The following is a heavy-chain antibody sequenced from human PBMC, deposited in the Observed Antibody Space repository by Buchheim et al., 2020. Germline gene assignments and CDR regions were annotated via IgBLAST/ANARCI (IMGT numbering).Heavy chain of an antibody. Sequence: EVQLVESGGGLVQPGGSLRLSCAVSGLAFISYWMAWVRQAPGRGLEWVASIKHDGYATHYVTSVKGRFTISRDNARTSLFLQLNNLRVEDTAVYYCAKLSGSWKNWFDPWGQGSL. V-gene: IGHV3-7*01. J-gene: IGHJ5*02. CDR3: AKLSGSWKNWFDP. D-gene: IGHD2/OR15-2a*01. CDR1: GLAFISYW. CDR2: IKHDGYAT.